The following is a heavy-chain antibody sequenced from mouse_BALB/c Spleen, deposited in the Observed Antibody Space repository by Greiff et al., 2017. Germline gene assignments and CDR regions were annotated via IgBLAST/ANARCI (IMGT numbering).Heavy chain of an antibody. CDR1: GYTFTSYN. J-gene: IGHJ2*01. CDR3: ARCLYYGNYYYFDY. Sequence: LQQPGAELVKPGASVKMSCKASGYTFTSYNMHWVKQTPGQGLEWIGAIYPGNGDTSYNQKFKGKATLTADKSSSTAYMQLSSLTSEDSAVYYCARCLYYGNYYYFDYWGQGTTLTVSS. D-gene: IGHD2-1*01. V-gene: IGHV1-12*01. CDR2: IYPGNGDT.